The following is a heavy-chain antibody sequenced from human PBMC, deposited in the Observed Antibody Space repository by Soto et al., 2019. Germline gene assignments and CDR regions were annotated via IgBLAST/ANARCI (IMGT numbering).Heavy chain of an antibody. CDR2: IIPIFGTA. J-gene: IGHJ5*02. CDR1: GGTFSSYA. V-gene: IGHV1-69*13. CDR3: ARERPSSNWFDP. D-gene: IGHD6-6*01. Sequence: EASVKVSCKASGGTFSSYAISWVRQAPGQGLEWMGGIIPIFGTANYAQKFQGRVTITADESTSTAYMELSSLRSEDTAVYYCARERPSSNWFDPWGQGTLVTVSS.